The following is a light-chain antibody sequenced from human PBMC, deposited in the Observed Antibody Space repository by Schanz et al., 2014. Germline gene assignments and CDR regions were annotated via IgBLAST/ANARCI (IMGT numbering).Light chain of an antibody. J-gene: IGKJ1*01. CDR2: DAL. V-gene: IGKV3-20*01. CDR1: QSVSSSY. CDR3: QQYSSSRT. Sequence: EIVLTQSPGTLSLSPGERATLSCRASQSVSSSYLAWYQQKPGQAPRLLIYDALNRATGIPARFSGSGSGTDFTLTISRLEPEDFAVYYCQQYSSSRTFGQGTKVEIK.